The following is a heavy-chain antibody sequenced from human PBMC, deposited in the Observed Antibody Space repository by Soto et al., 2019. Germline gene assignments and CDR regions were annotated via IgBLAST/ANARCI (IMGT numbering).Heavy chain of an antibody. CDR3: ARGRYGDY. D-gene: IGHD1-1*01. J-gene: IGHJ4*02. Sequence: QVHLVQSGAEVKKPGASVKVSCKASGYTFTSYGITWVRQAPGQVLEWMGWISAHNGNTDYAQKLQGRVIVTRDTSTSTAYMELRSLISDDTAGYSCARGRYGDYWGQGALVTVSS. V-gene: IGHV1-18*01. CDR1: GYTFTSYG. CDR2: ISAHNGNT.